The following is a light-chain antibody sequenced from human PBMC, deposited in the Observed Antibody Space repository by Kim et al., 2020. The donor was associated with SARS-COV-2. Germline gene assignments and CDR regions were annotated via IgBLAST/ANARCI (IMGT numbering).Light chain of an antibody. Sequence: DIQMTQSPSSLSASVGDRVTITCRASQGISHYLAWYQQKPGKVPKLLIYAASALQSGVPSRFSGSGSGTDFTLTITSLQPEDVATYFCQRYDNAPWTFGQGTKVDIK. CDR3: QRYDNAPWT. CDR1: QGISHY. V-gene: IGKV1-27*01. J-gene: IGKJ1*01. CDR2: AAS.